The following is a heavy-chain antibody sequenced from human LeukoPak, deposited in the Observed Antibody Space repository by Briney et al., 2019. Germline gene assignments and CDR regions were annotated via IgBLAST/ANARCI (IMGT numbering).Heavy chain of an antibody. CDR2: INPSGGST. V-gene: IGHV1-46*01. D-gene: IGHD1-7*01. Sequence: ASVKVSCKASGYTFTSYYMHWVRQAPGQGLEWMGIINPSGGSTSYAQKFQGRVTMTRDTSTSTVYMELSSLRSEDTAVYYCARVVSGTTIDDYFDYWGQGTLVTVSS. CDR1: GYTFTSYY. J-gene: IGHJ4*02. CDR3: ARVVSGTTIDDYFDY.